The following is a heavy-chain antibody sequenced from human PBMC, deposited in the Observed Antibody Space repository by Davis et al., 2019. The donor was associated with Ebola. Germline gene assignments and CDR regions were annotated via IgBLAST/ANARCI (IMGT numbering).Heavy chain of an antibody. J-gene: IGHJ2*01. CDR2: INPNSGGT. Sequence: ASVKVSCKASGYTFTGYYMHWVRQAPGQGPEWMGWINPNSGGTNYAQKFQGRVTMTRDTSIRTAYMELSRLRSDDTAVYFCARDLGSSGWYFDLWGRGTLVAVSS. D-gene: IGHD6-6*01. CDR3: ARDLGSSGWYFDL. V-gene: IGHV1-2*02. CDR1: GYTFTGYY.